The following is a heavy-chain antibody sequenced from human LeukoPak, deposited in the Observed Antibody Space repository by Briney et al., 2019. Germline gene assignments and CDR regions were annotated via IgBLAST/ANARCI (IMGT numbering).Heavy chain of an antibody. CDR1: GFTFSTCP. CDR2: VSYNGGST. D-gene: IGHD2-2*01. Sequence: GGSLRLSCVVFGFTFSTCPMHWVRQAPGKGLEFVSSVSYNGGSTYYADSVKGRFTISRDNSRNTLYLQMDSLRAEDMAVYYCARDQIPTTKYYGMDVWGQGTTVTVSS. J-gene: IGHJ6*02. V-gene: IGHV3-64*02. CDR3: ARDQIPTTKYYGMDV.